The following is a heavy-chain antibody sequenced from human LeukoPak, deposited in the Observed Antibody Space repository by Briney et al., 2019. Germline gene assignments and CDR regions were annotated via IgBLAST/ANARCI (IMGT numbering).Heavy chain of an antibody. CDR1: GGSISSSSYY. CDR2: IYHSGST. V-gene: IGHV4-39*01. J-gene: IGHJ1*01. D-gene: IGHD3-22*01. CDR3: ARQWHYYDSSGYYFGEYFQH. Sequence: SETLSLTCTVSGGSISSSSYYWGWLRQPPGKGLEWNWSIYHSGSTYYNPSLKSRVTISVDTSKNQFSLKLSSVTAADTAVYYCARQWHYYDSSGYYFGEYFQHWGQGTLVTVSS.